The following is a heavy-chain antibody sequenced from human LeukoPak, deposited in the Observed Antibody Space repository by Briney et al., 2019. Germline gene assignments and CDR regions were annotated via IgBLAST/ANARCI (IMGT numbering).Heavy chain of an antibody. CDR3: ARRLRTGSIDY. Sequence: SETLSLTCTVSGGSISSSSYYWGWIRQPPGKGLEWIGCIYYSGSTYYNPSLKSRVTISVDTSKNQFSLKLSSVTAADTAVYYFARRLRTGSIDYWGQGTLVTVSS. J-gene: IGHJ4*02. CDR2: IYYSGST. CDR1: GGSISSSSYY. V-gene: IGHV4-39*01. D-gene: IGHD3/OR15-3a*01.